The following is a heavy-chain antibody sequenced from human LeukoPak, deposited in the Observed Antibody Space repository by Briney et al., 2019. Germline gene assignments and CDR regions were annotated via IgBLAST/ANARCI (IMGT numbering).Heavy chain of an antibody. D-gene: IGHD3-22*01. J-gene: IGHJ3*02. CDR1: GGSISSYY. CDR2: IYTSGST. Sequence: SETLSLTCTVSGGSISSYYWSWIRQPAGKGLEWIGRIYTSGSTHYNPSLKSRVTMSVATSKNQFSLKLSSVTAADTAVYYCARDLYYYDSSGSDAFDIWGQGKMVTVSS. CDR3: ARDLYYYDSSGSDAFDI. V-gene: IGHV4-4*07.